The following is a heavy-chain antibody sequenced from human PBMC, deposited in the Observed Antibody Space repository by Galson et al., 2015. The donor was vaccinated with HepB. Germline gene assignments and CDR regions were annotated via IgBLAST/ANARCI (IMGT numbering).Heavy chain of an antibody. CDR2: INPSGGST. CDR1: GYKFTSYY. V-gene: IGHV1-46*01. Sequence: SGYKFTSYYMHWVRQAPGQGLEWMGLINPSGGSTDYAQKFRGRLTMTRDTSTSTVFMELSSLRSEDTAVYHCARGVLLWDGPDYWGQGTLVTVSS. CDR3: ARGVLLWDGPDY. D-gene: IGHD3-10*01. J-gene: IGHJ4*02.